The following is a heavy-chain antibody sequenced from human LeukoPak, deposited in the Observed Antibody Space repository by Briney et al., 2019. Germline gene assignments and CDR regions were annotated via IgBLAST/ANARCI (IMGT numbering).Heavy chain of an antibody. Sequence: ASVKVSCKASGYTFTSYYMHWVRQAPGQGLEWMGIINLIGGSTRYAQKFQGRVTMTRDTSTGTVYMELGSLRSEDTAVYYCARESDIAVAGTGFDYWGQGTLVTVSS. CDR3: ARESDIAVAGTGFDY. D-gene: IGHD6-19*01. J-gene: IGHJ4*02. CDR2: INLIGGST. CDR1: GYTFTSYY. V-gene: IGHV1-46*01.